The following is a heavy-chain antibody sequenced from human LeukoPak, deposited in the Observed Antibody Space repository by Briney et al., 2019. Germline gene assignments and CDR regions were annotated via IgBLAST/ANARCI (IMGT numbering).Heavy chain of an antibody. Sequence: GASVRVSCKASGYTFTSYGISWVRQAPGQGLEWMGWISAYNGNTNYAQKLQGRVTMTTDPSTSTAYMELRSLRSDDTAVYYCARDSGLSGGSWPLDYWGQGTLVTVSS. V-gene: IGHV1-18*01. CDR3: ARDSGLSGGSWPLDY. CDR1: GYTFTSYG. CDR2: ISAYNGNT. D-gene: IGHD2-15*01. J-gene: IGHJ4*02.